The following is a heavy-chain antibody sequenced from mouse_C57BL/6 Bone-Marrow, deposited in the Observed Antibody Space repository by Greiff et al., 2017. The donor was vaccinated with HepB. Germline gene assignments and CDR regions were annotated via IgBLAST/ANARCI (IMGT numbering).Heavy chain of an antibody. Sequence: EVKLMESGGDLVKPGGSLKLSCAASGFTFSSYGMSWVRQTPDKRLEWVATISSGGSYTYYPDSVKGRFTISRDNAKNTLYLQMSSLQSEDTAMYYCARHSGEYYAMDYWGQGTSVTVSS. CDR1: GFTFSSYG. CDR3: ARHSGEYYAMDY. J-gene: IGHJ4*01. V-gene: IGHV5-6*01. CDR2: ISSGGSYT. D-gene: IGHD4-1*01.